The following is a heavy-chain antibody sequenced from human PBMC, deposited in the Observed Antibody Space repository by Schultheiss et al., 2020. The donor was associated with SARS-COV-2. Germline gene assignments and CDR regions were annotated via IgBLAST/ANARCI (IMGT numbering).Heavy chain of an antibody. CDR3: ARIPEVRASSWYSIKTYYYYGMDV. CDR2: IYYSGST. CDR1: GGSISSGGYY. V-gene: IGHV4-61*08. J-gene: IGHJ6*02. D-gene: IGHD6-13*01. Sequence: SETLSLTCTVSGGSISSGGYYWSWIRQHPGKGLEWIGYIYYSGSTNYNPSLKSRVTISVDTSKNQFSLKLSSVTAADTAVYYCARIPEVRASSWYSIKTYYYYGMDVWGQGTTVTVSS.